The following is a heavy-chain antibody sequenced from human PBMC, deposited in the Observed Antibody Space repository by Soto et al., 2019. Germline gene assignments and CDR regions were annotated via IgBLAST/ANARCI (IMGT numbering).Heavy chain of an antibody. D-gene: IGHD3-3*01. Sequence: GGSLRLSCTASGFTFGDYAMSWFRQAPGKGLEWVGFIRSKAYGGTTEYAASVKGRFTISRDDSKSIAYLQMNSLKTEDTAVYYCTRVDDFWSGYYDAFDIWGQGTMVTVSS. V-gene: IGHV3-49*03. J-gene: IGHJ3*02. CDR1: GFTFGDYA. CDR2: IRSKAYGGTT. CDR3: TRVDDFWSGYYDAFDI.